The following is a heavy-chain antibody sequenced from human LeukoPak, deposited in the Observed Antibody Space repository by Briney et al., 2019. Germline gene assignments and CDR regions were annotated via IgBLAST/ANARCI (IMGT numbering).Heavy chain of an antibody. CDR2: IYSSGST. CDR3: ATRQSHMTAGTHVDY. V-gene: IGHV4-61*02. D-gene: IGHD4-11*01. Sequence: PSETLSLTCTVSGGSISSSLYHWSWIRQPAGKGLEWIGRIYSSGSTNYNPSLESRVSISVDTSKNQFSLNLTSVTAADTAVYYCATRQSHMTAGTHVDYWGQGTLVTVSS. CDR1: GGSISSSLYH. J-gene: IGHJ4*02.